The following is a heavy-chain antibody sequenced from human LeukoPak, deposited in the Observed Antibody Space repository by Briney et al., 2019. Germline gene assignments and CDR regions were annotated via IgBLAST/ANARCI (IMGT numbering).Heavy chain of an antibody. D-gene: IGHD3-22*01. CDR3: ARDSHYDSSGYYYGLDY. CDR1: GFTFSSYS. CDR2: ISSSSSTI. Sequence: GGSLRLSCAASGFTFSSYSMNWVRQAPGKGLEWVSYISSSSSTIYYADSVKGRFTISRDNAKNSLYLQMNSLRAEDTAVYYCARDSHYDSSGYYYGLDYWGQGTLVTVSS. J-gene: IGHJ4*02. V-gene: IGHV3-48*01.